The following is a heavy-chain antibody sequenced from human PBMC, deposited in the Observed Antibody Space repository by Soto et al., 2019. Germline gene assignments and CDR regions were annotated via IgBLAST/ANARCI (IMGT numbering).Heavy chain of an antibody. CDR1: GFTFSNYA. CDR3: AQGIWFGDRYYYYYGMDV. D-gene: IGHD3-10*01. CDR2: IGSKTVNT. J-gene: IGHJ6*02. V-gene: IGHV3-23*01. Sequence: GGSLRLSCAASGFTFSNYAMSWVRQAPGKGLEWVSVIGSKTVNTFYADSVKGRFTISRDNSKNTLFLQLNSLRAEDTAVYYCAQGIWFGDRYYYYYGMDVWGQGTTVTVSS.